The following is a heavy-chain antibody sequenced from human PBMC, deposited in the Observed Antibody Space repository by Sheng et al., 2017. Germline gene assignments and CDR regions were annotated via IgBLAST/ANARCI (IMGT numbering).Heavy chain of an antibody. CDR3: ATPRYYYDSSGFFQVDS. J-gene: IGHJ5*01. CDR1: GFTFRTYG. Sequence: QVQLVESGGGVVQPGGSLRLSCAASGFTFRTYGMQWVRQAPGKGLEWVAFIQYDGSTKYYSDSVKGRFTISRDNSKNTLYLQMNSLRAEDTAVYYCATPRYYYDSSGFFQVDSWGQGTLVTVSS. CDR2: IQYDGSTK. V-gene: IGHV3-30*02. D-gene: IGHD3-22*01.